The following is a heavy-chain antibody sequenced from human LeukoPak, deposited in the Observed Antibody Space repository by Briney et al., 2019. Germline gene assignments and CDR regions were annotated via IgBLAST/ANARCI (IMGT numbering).Heavy chain of an antibody. J-gene: IGHJ4*02. D-gene: IGHD3-10*01. CDR2: IYHSGST. CDR3: ASQTYYYGSGSYSLFDY. CDR1: GYSISSGYY. Sequence: TSETLSLTCTVSGYSISSGYYWGWIRQPPGKGLEWIGSIYHSGSTYYNPSLKSRVTISVDTSKNQFSLKLSSVTAADTAVYYCASQTYYYGSGSYSLFDYWGQGTLVTVSS. V-gene: IGHV4-38-2*02.